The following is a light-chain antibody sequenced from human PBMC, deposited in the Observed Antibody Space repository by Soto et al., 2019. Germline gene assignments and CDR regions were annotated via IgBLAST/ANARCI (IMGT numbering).Light chain of an antibody. CDR2: DDN. Sequence: QSVLTQPPSVSAAPGQKVTISCTGTSSNIGNNYVFWYQQLPGTAPKLLMFDDNKRPSGIPYRCSGSKTGTSATLGITGLLTGDDADDYCGTWDSSLSVVVFGGGTKLTVL. V-gene: IGLV1-51*01. J-gene: IGLJ2*01. CDR1: SSNIGNNY. CDR3: GTWDSSLSVVV.